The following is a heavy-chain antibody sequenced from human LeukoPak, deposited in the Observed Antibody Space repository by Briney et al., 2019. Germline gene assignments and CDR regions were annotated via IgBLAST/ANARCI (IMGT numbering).Heavy chain of an antibody. Sequence: ASVKLSCKASGYSVTGVAIHWVPQTPGDRLEWLGGFHPKDADMIYAQKFQGRVTMNQDTSTDTVCMELSSLRSEDTPIYYCATVQYALLAGYLNYMEVWGKGTTVTISS. V-gene: IGHV1-24*01. CDR1: GYSVTGVA. D-gene: IGHD3-9*01. J-gene: IGHJ6*03. CDR2: FHPKDADM. CDR3: ATVQYALLAGYLNYMEV.